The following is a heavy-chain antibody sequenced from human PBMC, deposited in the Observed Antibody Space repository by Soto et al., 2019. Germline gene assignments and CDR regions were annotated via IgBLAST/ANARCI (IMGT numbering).Heavy chain of an antibody. D-gene: IGHD4-17*01. CDR1: GYTFTSYD. V-gene: IGHV1-8*01. J-gene: IGHJ6*02. CDR2: MNPNSGNT. Sequence: QVQLVQSGAEVKKPGASVKVSCKASGYTFTSYDINWVRQATGQGLEWMGWMNPNSGNTGYAQQFQGRVTMTRNTSISTVYMELSSLRSEDTAVYNCGRSTVAYYYYGMDVWGQGTTVTVSS. CDR3: GRSTVAYYYYGMDV.